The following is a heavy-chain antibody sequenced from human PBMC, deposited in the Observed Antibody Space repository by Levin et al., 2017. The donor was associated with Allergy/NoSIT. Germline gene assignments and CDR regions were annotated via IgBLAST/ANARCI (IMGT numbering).Heavy chain of an antibody. CDR3: AREVLGGYVRP. V-gene: IGHV1-18*01. CDR1: GYTFNRYG. CDR2: ISADNGDT. D-gene: IGHD5-12*01. Sequence: GGSLRLSCKASGYTFNRYGITWVRQAPGQGLAWMGWISADNGDTYLAQNFQGRVTMTTDTSTNTVHMEIRSLRSDDTAVYYCAREVLGGYVRPWGQGTLVTVSS. J-gene: IGHJ5*02.